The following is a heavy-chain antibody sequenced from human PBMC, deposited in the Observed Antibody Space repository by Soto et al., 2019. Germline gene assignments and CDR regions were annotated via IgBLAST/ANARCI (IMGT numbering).Heavy chain of an antibody. V-gene: IGHV5-51*01. CDR3: ANVPRLSRGMDV. Sequence: EASLKISCKGSGYSSTSYWIGWVRQMPGKGLEWMGIIYPGDSDTRYSPSFQGQVTISAAKSISTAYLQWSSMKASDTAMYYCANVPRLSRGMDVWGQGTTVTVSS. CDR2: IYPGDSDT. D-gene: IGHD6-19*01. CDR1: GYSSTSYW. J-gene: IGHJ6*02.